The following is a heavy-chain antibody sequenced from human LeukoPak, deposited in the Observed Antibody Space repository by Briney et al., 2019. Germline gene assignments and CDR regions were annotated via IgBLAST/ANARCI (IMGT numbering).Heavy chain of an antibody. D-gene: IGHD7-27*01. CDR1: GGSLNSYY. Sequence: SETLSLTCTVSGGSLNSYYWSWIRQPPGKGLEWIGFITHSGGTDFDSSLGGRVTISVDTSKNQFSLRLTSMTAADTAVYFCARGRISNWGFEGTLFDAWGQGVLVSVSS. J-gene: IGHJ4*02. CDR3: ARGRISNWGFEGTLFDA. CDR2: ITHSGGT. V-gene: IGHV4-59*01.